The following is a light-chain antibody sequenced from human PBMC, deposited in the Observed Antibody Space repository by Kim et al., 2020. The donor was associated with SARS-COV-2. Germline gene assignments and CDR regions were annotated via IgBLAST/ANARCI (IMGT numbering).Light chain of an antibody. V-gene: IGKV4-1*01. CDR1: QSVLYSSNNKYY. CDR3: QQYYSTPMYT. Sequence: DIVMTQSPDSLAVSLGERATINCKSSQSVLYSSNNKYYLAWYQQKPGQPPKLLIYWASTRESGVPDRFSGSGSGTDFTLTISSLQAEDVAVYYCQQYYSTPMYTFGQGTKLEI. CDR2: WAS. J-gene: IGKJ2*01.